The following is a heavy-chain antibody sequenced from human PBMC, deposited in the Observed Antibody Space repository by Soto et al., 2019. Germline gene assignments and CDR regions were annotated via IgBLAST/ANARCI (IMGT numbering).Heavy chain of an antibody. Sequence: GESVKISCKGSGYSFAGYCITWVRQKPWKGLEWMGRIDPSDSQTYYSPSFRGHVTISVTKSITTVFLQWSSLRASDTAMYYCARQIYDSDTGPNFQYYFDSWGQGTTVAVSS. J-gene: IGHJ4*02. CDR2: IDPSDSQT. CDR1: GYSFAGYC. CDR3: ARQIYDSDTGPNFQYYFDS. V-gene: IGHV5-10-1*01. D-gene: IGHD3-22*01.